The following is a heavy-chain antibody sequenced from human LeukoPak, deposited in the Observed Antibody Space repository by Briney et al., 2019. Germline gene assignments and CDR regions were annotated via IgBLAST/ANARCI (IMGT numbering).Heavy chain of an antibody. CDR1: GGSIRSYT. V-gene: IGHV4-4*07. Sequence: PSQTLSLTCTVSGGSIRSYTWSWTRHPAGMGLEWIGRMYSNGKTNYNPSFESRVTMSADTSKNQFSLRLTSVTAADTAVYYCARETYNPGWNVDLWGQGTVVSVSS. D-gene: IGHD1-1*01. CDR2: MYSNGKT. J-gene: IGHJ5*02. CDR3: ARETYNPGWNVDL.